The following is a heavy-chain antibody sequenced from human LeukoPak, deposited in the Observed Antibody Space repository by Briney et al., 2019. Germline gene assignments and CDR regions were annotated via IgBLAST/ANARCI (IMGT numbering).Heavy chain of an antibody. D-gene: IGHD2-2*01. CDR1: GFTFSDHA. V-gene: IGHV3-23*01. CDR3: AKVGPREPAVYYFDY. CDR2: ISGSGGST. J-gene: IGHJ4*02. Sequence: GGSLRLSCAASGFTFSDHAMSWVRQAPGKGLEWVSAISGSGGSTYYADSVKGRFTISRDNSKNTLYLQMNSLRAEDTAVYYCAKVGPREPAVYYFDYWGQGTLVTVSS.